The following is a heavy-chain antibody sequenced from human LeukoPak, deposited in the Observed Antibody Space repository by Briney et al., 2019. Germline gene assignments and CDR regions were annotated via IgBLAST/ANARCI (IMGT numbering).Heavy chain of an antibody. V-gene: IGHV3-53*01. D-gene: IGHD6-13*01. CDR3: AVQQLGPGYDNGMDV. CDR2: IYNVGAT. J-gene: IGHJ6*02. CDR1: GFTPSTNY. Sequence: VGSLRLSCVSAGFTPSTNYMGWVRPAPGRGGEWVSVIYNVGATNYADSVKGRFTISRDNSKNTLYLQMNSLRAEDTAVYYCAVQQLGPGYDNGMDVWGQGTTVSVSS.